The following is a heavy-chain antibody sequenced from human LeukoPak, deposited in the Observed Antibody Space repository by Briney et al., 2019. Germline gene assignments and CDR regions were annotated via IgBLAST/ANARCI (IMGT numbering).Heavy chain of an antibody. Sequence: PGRSLRLSCAASRFTFSSYAMSWVRQAPGKGLEWVSAITGSGGSTYYADSVKGRFTISRDNSKNMLYLQMNSLRAEETAVYYCAIGAGRMLEMGTIISFEYGGEGTLLTVP. CDR1: RFTFSSYA. V-gene: IGHV3-23*01. CDR2: ITGSGGST. J-gene: IGHJ4*02. D-gene: IGHD5-24*01. CDR3: AIGAGRMLEMGTIISFEY.